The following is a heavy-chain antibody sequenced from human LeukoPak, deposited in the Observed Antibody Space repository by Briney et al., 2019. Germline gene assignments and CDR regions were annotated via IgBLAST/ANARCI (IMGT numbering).Heavy chain of an antibody. V-gene: IGHV3-20*04. J-gene: IGHJ3*02. CDR3: ARDRKFTDAFDI. CDR2: INWNGGST. Sequence: GGSLRLSCAASGFTFDDYGMSWVRQAPGKGLEWVSGINWNGGSTGYADSVKGRFTISRDNAKNSLYLQMNSLRVEDTALYYCARDRKFTDAFDIWGQGTMVTVSS. CDR1: GFTFDDYG.